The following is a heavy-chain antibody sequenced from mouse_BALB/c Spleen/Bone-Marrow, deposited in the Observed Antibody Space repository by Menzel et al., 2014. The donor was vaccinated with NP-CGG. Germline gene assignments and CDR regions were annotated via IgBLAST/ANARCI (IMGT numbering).Heavy chain of an antibody. J-gene: IGHJ2*01. CDR3: ARFTTVVPFDY. V-gene: IGHV2-6-7*01. D-gene: IGHD1-1*01. CDR2: IRGDGTT. Sequence: VKLMESGPGLVAPSQSLSITCTVSGFSLTAYGVNWVRQPPGKGLEWLGMIRGDGTTDYNSALRCRLSISKDNSKSQVFLKMNSLQADDIARYYCARFTTVVPFDYWGQGTTLTVSS. CDR1: GFSLTAYG.